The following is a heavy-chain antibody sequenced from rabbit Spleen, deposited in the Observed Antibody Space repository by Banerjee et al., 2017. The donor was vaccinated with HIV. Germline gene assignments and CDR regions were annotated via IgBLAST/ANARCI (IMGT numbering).Heavy chain of an antibody. D-gene: IGHD1-1*01. Sequence: QEQLVESGGGLVQPGGSLTLSCKASGFDFSKFGVSWVRQAPGKGLEWIGYIDPFFGITYYATWVNGRFTISSHNAQNTLYLQLNSLTVADTATYFCVRSAYVSDSAFYGYFNLWGQGTLVTVS. J-gene: IGHJ4*01. V-gene: IGHV1S47*01. CDR3: VRSAYVSDSAFYGYFNL. CDR1: GFDFSKFG. CDR2: IDPFFGIT.